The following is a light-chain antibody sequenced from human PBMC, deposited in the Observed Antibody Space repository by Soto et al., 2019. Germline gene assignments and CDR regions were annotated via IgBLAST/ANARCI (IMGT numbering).Light chain of an antibody. V-gene: IGKV1-5*03. CDR3: QQDNSFPLT. CDR2: KAS. Sequence: DIQMTQSPSTLSGSVGDRVTITCRASQTISSWLAWYQQKPGKAPKLLIYKASTLKSGVPSRFSGSGSGTEFTLTISSLQPDDFDTYYCQQDNSFPLTFGGGTKVDIK. CDR1: QTISSW. J-gene: IGKJ4*01.